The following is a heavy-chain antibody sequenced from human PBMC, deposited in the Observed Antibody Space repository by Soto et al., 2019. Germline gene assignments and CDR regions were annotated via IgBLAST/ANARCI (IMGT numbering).Heavy chain of an antibody. Sequence: HPGGSLRLSCAASGFTVSSNYMSWVRQAPGKGLEWVSVIYSGGSTYYADSVKGRFTISRDNSKNTLYLQMNSLRAEDTAVYYCARDPPEPRKGYWGQGTLVTVSS. CDR3: ARDPPEPRKGY. V-gene: IGHV3-66*01. CDR1: GFTVSSNY. J-gene: IGHJ4*02. CDR2: IYSGGST.